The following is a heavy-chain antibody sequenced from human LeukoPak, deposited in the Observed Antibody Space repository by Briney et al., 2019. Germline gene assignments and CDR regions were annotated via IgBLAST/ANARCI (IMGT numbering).Heavy chain of an antibody. J-gene: IGHJ5*02. CDR2: IYYSGST. V-gene: IGHV4-39*07. D-gene: IGHD5-24*01. Sequence: SETLSLTCAVAGGSISISSYHWGWIRQPPGKGLEWIGSIYYSGSTYYNPSLKSRVTISVDTSKNQFSLKLSSVTAADTAVYYCATPRVEMATITGWFDPWGQGTLVTVSS. CDR3: ATPRVEMATITGWFDP. CDR1: GGSISISSYH.